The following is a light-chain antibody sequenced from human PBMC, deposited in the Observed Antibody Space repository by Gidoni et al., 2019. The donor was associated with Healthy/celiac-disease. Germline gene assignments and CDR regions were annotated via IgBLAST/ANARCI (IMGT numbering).Light chain of an antibody. J-gene: IGKJ4*01. CDR1: QSLLHSNGYNY. V-gene: IGKV2-28*01. Sequence: DIVMTQSPLSLHVTPGESASISCRSSQSLLHSNGYNYLDWYLQKPGQSPQLLIYLGSNRASGVPDRFSGSGSGTDFTLKISRVEAEDVGVYYCMQTLQTPTFGGGTKVEIK. CDR2: LGS. CDR3: MQTLQTPT.